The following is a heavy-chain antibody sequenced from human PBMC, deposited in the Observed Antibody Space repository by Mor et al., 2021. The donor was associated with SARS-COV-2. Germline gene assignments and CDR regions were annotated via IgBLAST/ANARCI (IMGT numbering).Heavy chain of an antibody. J-gene: IGHJ3*02. D-gene: IGHD6-6*01. CDR3: ARDRGSSSDAFDI. Sequence: SRVTISVDTSKSQFSLKLTSVTPADTAVYYCARDRGSSSDAFDIWGQGTMVTVSS. V-gene: IGHV4-59*01.